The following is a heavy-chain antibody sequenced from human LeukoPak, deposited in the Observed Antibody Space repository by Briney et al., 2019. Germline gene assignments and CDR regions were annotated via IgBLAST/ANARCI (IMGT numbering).Heavy chain of an antibody. Sequence: SVKVSCKASGGTFSSYAISWVRQAPGQGLEWMGGIIPIFGTANYAQKFQGRVTITADESTSTAYMELSSLRSEDTAVYYCARGAPNRYYYYGMDVWGQGTTVTVSS. J-gene: IGHJ6*02. D-gene: IGHD1-14*01. CDR2: IIPIFGTA. CDR1: GGTFSSYA. V-gene: IGHV1-69*01. CDR3: ARGAPNRYYYYGMDV.